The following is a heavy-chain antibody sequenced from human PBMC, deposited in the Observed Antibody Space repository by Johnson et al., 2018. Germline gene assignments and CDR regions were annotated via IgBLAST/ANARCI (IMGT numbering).Heavy chain of an antibody. CDR3: AKTGPYYDFWSGYLNRDV. D-gene: IGHD3-3*01. J-gene: IGHJ6*03. V-gene: IGHV3-30*18. CDR2: ISYDGSNN. Sequence: QVQLVQSGGGVVQPGRSLRLSCAASGFTFSSYGMHWVRQAPGKGLEWVAVISYDGSNNYYADSVKGRFTISRDNSKNTLLLQKNSLRAEDTAVYYCAKTGPYYDFWSGYLNRDVWGNGTTVTVSS. CDR1: GFTFSSYG.